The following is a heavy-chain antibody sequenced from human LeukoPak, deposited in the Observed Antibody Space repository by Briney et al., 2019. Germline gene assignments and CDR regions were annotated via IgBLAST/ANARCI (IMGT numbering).Heavy chain of an antibody. Sequence: SRTLSLTCTVSGGSISSGGYYWSWIRQHPGKGLEWIGYIYYSGSTYYNPSLKSRVTISVDTSKNQFSLKLSSVTAADTAVYYCARGSHGGAFDIWGQGTMVTVSS. CDR1: GGSISSGGYY. CDR3: ARGSHGGAFDI. J-gene: IGHJ3*02. V-gene: IGHV4-31*03. D-gene: IGHD4-23*01. CDR2: IYYSGST.